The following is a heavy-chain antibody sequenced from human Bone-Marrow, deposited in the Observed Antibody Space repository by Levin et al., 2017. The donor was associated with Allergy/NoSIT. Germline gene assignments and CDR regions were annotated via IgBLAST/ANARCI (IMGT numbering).Heavy chain of an antibody. CDR1: GFTSTSGSTFSRYA. D-gene: IGHD4/OR15-4a*01. J-gene: IGHJ4*02. Sequence: GGSLRLSCTTSGFTSTSGSTFSRYAMHWVRQGPGKRLEYVAAISHNGAAAYYADSVKDRFIISRDNSKNTLYFQLGSLRPDDTGVYSCARCDDGGCYFDSWGQGTLVTVSS. CDR2: ISHNGAAA. V-gene: IGHV3-64*02. CDR3: ARCDDGGCYFDS.